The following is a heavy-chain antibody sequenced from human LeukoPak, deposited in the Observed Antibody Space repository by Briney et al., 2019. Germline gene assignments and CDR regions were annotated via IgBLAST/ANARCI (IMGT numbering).Heavy chain of an antibody. CDR1: GFTFSSYG. CDR3: AKAGGWDTPYYFDY. D-gene: IGHD1-26*01. CDR2: ISYDGSNK. V-gene: IGHV3-30*18. J-gene: IGHJ4*02. Sequence: GRSLRLSCAASGFTFSSYGMHWVRQAPGKGLEWVAVISYDGSNKYYADSVKGRFTISRDNSKNTLYLQMNSLRAEDTAVYYCAKAGGWDTPYYFDYWGQGTPVTVSS.